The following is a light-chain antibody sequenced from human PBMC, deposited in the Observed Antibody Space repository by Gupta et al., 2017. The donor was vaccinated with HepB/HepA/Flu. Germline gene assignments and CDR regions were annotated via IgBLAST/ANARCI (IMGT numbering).Light chain of an antibody. CDR2: GNS. CDR3: QSYDSSLSGSEVV. CDR1: SPNIGAGYD. V-gene: IGLV1-40*01. J-gene: IGLJ2*01. Sequence: QSVLTQPPSASGAPGQRVTISSTGSSPNIGAGYDVHCYQHLPGTAPKLLIYGNSNRPSGVPDRFSGSKSGTSASLAITGLQAEDEAGYYCQSYDSSLSGSEVVFGGGTKLTVL.